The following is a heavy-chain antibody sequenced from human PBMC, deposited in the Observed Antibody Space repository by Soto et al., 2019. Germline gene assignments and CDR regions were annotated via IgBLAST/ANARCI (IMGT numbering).Heavy chain of an antibody. V-gene: IGHV1-69*08. CDR2: IIPILGIA. D-gene: IGHD6-19*01. Sequence: QVQLVQSGAEVKKPGSSVKVSCKASGGTFSSYTISWVRQAPGQGVEWMGRIIPILGIANYAQKFQGRVTITADKSTSTAYMELSRLRSEDTAVYYYARDVGSSGWYWYFDYWGQGTLVTVSS. CDR3: ARDVGSSGWYWYFDY. CDR1: GGTFSSYT. J-gene: IGHJ4*02.